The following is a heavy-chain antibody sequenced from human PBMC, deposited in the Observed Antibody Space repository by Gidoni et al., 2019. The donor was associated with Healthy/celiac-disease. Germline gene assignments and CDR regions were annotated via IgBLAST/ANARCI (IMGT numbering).Heavy chain of an antibody. CDR3: AKDIDPSTVVMGFDY. Sequence: EVQLVESGGGLVQPGRSLRLSCAASGFTFDDYAMHWVRQAPGKGLEWVSGISWNSGSIGYADSVKGRFTISRDNAKNSLYLQMNSLRAEDTALYYCAKDIDPSTVVMGFDYWGQGTLVTVSS. V-gene: IGHV3-9*01. D-gene: IGHD4-17*01. CDR1: GFTFDDYA. CDR2: ISWNSGSI. J-gene: IGHJ4*02.